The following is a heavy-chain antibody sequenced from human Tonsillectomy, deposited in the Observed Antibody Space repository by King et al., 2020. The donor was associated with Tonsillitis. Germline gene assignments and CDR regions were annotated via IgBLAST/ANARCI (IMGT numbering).Heavy chain of an antibody. D-gene: IGHD6-19*01. J-gene: IGHJ4*02. Sequence: VQLVESGGDLVQPGGSLRLSCAASGFTFSSYAMSWVRQAPGKGLEWVSTISGSGGSTFYADSVKGRFTISRDNSENTVYLQMNSLRAEDTAVYYCAKGAQGIAVAGSGAFDYWGQGTLVTVSS. CDR3: AKGAQGIAVAGSGAFDY. V-gene: IGHV3-23*04. CDR1: GFTFSSYA. CDR2: ISGSGGST.